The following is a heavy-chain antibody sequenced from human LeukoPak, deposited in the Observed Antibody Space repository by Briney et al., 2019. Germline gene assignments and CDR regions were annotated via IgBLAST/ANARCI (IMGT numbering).Heavy chain of an antibody. CDR2: IWYDGSNK. D-gene: IGHD1-26*01. J-gene: IGHJ4*02. CDR3: AGELVEWEXIYFDX. V-gene: IGHV3-33*01. CDR1: GFTFSSYG. Sequence: GGSLRLSCAASGFTFSSYGMHWVRQAPGKGLEWVAVIWYDGSNKYYADSVKGRFTISRDNSKNTLYLQMNSLRAEDTAVYYCAGELVEWEXIYFDXWXXGTXXTVSS.